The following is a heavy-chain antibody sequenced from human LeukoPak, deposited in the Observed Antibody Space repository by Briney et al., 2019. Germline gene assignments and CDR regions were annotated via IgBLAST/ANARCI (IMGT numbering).Heavy chain of an antibody. V-gene: IGHV3-23*01. CDR3: AKDYASRGIAVAPGI. CDR1: GFTFSSYA. CDR2: ISGSGGST. D-gene: IGHD6-19*01. J-gene: IGHJ3*02. Sequence: GGSLRLSCAASGFTFSSYAKSWVRQPQAKGLEWVSAISGSGGSTYYADSVKGRFTISRDNSKNTLYLQMNSLRAEDTAVYYCAKDYASRGIAVAPGIWGQGTMVTVSS.